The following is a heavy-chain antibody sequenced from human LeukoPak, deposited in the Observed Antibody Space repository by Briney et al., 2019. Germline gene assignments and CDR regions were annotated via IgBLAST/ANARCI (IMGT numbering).Heavy chain of an antibody. J-gene: IGHJ6*02. CDR2: ISAYNGNT. V-gene: IGHV1-18*01. CDR1: GYTFTSYG. Sequence: ASVKVSCKASGYTFTSYGISWVRQAPGQGLEWMGWISAYNGNTNYAQKLQGRVTMTTDTSTSTAYMELRSLRSDDTAVYYCAILSYYYYYGMDVWGQGTTVTVS. CDR3: AILSYYYYYGMDV.